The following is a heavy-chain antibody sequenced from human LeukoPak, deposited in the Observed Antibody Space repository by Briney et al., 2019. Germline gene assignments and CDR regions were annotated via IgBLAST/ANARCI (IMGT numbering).Heavy chain of an antibody. Sequence: SETLSLTCTVSGGSISSSSYYWGWIRQPPGKGLEWIGSIYYSGSTYYNPSLKSRVTISVDTSKNQFSLKLSSVTAADTAVYYCARYYDNSGYFYFDYWGREPWSPSPQ. CDR1: GGSISSSSYY. CDR2: IYYSGST. J-gene: IGHJ4*02. D-gene: IGHD3-22*01. V-gene: IGHV4-39*01. CDR3: ARYYDNSGYFYFDY.